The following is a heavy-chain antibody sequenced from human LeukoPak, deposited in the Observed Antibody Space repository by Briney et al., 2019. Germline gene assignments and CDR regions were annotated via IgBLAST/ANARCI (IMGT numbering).Heavy chain of an antibody. D-gene: IGHD2-8*01. CDR2: INHSGST. CDR3: ARERKKWMDV. J-gene: IGHJ6*04. CDR1: GGSFSGYY. V-gene: IGHV4-34*01. Sequence: PSETLSLTCAVYGGSFSGYYWSWIRQPPGKGLEWIGEINHSGSTNYNPSLKSQVTISVDTSKNQFSLKLSSVTAADTAVYYCARERKKWMDVWGKGTTVTVSS.